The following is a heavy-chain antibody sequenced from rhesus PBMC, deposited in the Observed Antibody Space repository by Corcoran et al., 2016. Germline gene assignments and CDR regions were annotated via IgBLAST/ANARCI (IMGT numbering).Heavy chain of an antibody. CDR3: ARGSGKYGLGY. J-gene: IGHJ4*01. D-gene: IGHD6-25*01. V-gene: IGHV4-173*01. CDR1: GGSISRNY. CDR2: ISDSGGNT. Sequence: QLQLQESGPGLVKPSETLSLTCAVSGGSISRNYCSLIRQPPGKGREWIGRISDSGGNTDYNPALKSRVTISTDTSKNQFSLKLSTVTAADTAVYYCARGSGKYGLGYWGQGVLVTVSS.